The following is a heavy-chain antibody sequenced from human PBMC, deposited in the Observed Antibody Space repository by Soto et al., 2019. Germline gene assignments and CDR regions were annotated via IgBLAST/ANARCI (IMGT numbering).Heavy chain of an antibody. V-gene: IGHV3-74*01. J-gene: IGHJ6*02. CDR2: INSDGSST. Sequence: GGSLRLSGAASGFTFSSYWMHWVRQAPGKGLVWVSRINSDGSSTSYADSVKGRFTISRDKAKNTLYLQMNSLRAEDTAVYYCARRTATYYGMDVLGQGTTLTVCS. CDR1: GFTFSSYW. CDR3: ARRTATYYGMDV.